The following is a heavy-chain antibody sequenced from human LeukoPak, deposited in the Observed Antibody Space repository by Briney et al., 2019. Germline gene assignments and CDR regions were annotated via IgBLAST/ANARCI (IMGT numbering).Heavy chain of an antibody. CDR2: IYPGDSDT. D-gene: IGHD3-10*01. Sequence: AASLEISCKGSGSIFTSYRIGWGRQLPGKGLEWVGIIYPGDSDTRYRPSFQGQVTISADKSISTAYLQWSSLKASDTAMYYCASGWFGGKANDYWGQGTLVTVSS. V-gene: IGHV5-51*01. J-gene: IGHJ4*02. CDR1: GSIFTSYR. CDR3: ASGWFGGKANDY.